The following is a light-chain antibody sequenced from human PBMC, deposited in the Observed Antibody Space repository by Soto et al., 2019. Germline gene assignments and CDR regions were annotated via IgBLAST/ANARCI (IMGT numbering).Light chain of an antibody. J-gene: IGKJ4*01. V-gene: IGKV1-12*01. Sequence: DIPMTQSPSFVSASVGDRGTITCRASQAVSTWLAWYQQKPGDAPKLLIYAASTLQSGVPSRFSGSGSGTDFTLTIRSLQPEDFATYYCQQANSFPHTFGGGTKVDIK. CDR3: QQANSFPHT. CDR2: AAS. CDR1: QAVSTW.